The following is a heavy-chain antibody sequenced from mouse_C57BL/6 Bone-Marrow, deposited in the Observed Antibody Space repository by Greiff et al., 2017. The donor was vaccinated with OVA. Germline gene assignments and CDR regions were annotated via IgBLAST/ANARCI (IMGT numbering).Heavy chain of an antibody. CDR1: GYSITSGYY. CDR3: ARGGLPYYFDY. CDR2: ISYDGSN. D-gene: IGHD2-4*01. J-gene: IGHJ2*01. Sequence: VQLKESGPGLVKPSQSLSLTCSVTGYSITSGYYWNWIRQFPGNKLEWMGYISYDGSNNYNPSLKNRISITRDTSKNQFFLKLNSVTTEDTATYYCARGGLPYYFDYWGQGTTLTVSS. V-gene: IGHV3-6*01.